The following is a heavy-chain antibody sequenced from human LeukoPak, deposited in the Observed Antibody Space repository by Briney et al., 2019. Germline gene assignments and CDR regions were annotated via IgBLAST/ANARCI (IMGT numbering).Heavy chain of an antibody. CDR2: INSRSSTI. Sequence: GGSLRLSCAASRFTFSNYGVNWVRQAPGKGLEWVSYINSRSSTIYYADSVRGRFTISRDNAKNSLYLQMNSLRADDTAVYYCARDVPRGSSGGYWGQGTLVTVSS. CDR3: ARDVPRGSSGGY. CDR1: RFTFSNYG. J-gene: IGHJ4*02. V-gene: IGHV3-48*04. D-gene: IGHD6-13*01.